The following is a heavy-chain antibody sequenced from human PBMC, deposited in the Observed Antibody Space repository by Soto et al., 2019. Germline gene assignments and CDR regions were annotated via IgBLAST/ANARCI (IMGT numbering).Heavy chain of an antibody. CDR3: SRFVSDCSITSCNWFDP. J-gene: IGHJ5*02. Sequence: ASVKVSCKASGYTFTSYDINWVRQATGQGLEWMGWMNPNSGNTGYAQKFQGRVTMTRNTSISTAYMELSSLRSEDTAVYYCSRFVSDCSITSCNWFDPWGQGTLVTVSS. CDR2: MNPNSGNT. CDR1: GYTFTSYD. D-gene: IGHD2-2*01. V-gene: IGHV1-8*01.